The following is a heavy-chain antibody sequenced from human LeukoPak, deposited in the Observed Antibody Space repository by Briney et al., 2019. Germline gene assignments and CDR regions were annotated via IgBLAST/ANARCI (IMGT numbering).Heavy chain of an antibody. CDR3: ARDPYDVLTGYYARLEY. V-gene: IGHV3-30-3*01. CDR2: IPFDGSNK. CDR1: GFIFNSYA. J-gene: IGHJ4*02. D-gene: IGHD3-9*01. Sequence: GGSLRLSCAASGFIFNSYAMHWVRQAPGKGLEWVAVIPFDGSNKYYADSVKGRFTISRDNSKSTQYLQMYSLRAEDTAMYYCARDPYDVLTGYYARLEYWGQGTLVTVSS.